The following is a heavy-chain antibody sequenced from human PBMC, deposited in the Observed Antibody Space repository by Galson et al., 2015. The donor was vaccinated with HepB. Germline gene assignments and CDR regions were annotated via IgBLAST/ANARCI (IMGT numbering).Heavy chain of an antibody. V-gene: IGHV1-69*01. D-gene: IGHD4-17*01. Sequence: VKVSCKASGGTFSSYAISWVRQAPGQGLEWMGGIIPIFGTANYAQKFQGRVTITADESTSTAYMELSSLRSEDTAVYYCARDCQSPAHGDYDCLGLDYWGQGTLVTVSS. CDR1: GGTFSSYA. J-gene: IGHJ4*02. CDR2: IIPIFGTA. CDR3: ARDCQSPAHGDYDCLGLDY.